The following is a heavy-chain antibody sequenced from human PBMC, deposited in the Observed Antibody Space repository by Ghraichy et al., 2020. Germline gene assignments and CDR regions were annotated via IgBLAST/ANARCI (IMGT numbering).Heavy chain of an antibody. V-gene: IGHV3-7*03. J-gene: IGHJ4*02. D-gene: IGHD5-24*01. CDR3: ARDRDGDLDF. CDR2: IKQDGSEK. CDR1: GFSFSRYW. Sequence: GESLRLSCVASGFSFSRYWMSWVRQAPGKGLEWVANIKQDGSEKYYVDSVKGRFAISRDNAKNSLSLQMNSLRAEETAVYYCARDRDGDLDFWGQGTLVTVSS.